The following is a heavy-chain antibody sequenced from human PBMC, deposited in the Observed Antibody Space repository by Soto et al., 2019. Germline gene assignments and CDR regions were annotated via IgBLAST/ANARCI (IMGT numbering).Heavy chain of an antibody. V-gene: IGHV4-39*01. CDR2: IYYSGST. Sequence: SETLSLTCTVSGGSISSSSYYWGWIRQPPGKGLEWIGSIYYSGSTYYNPSLKSRVTISVDTSKNQFSLKLSSVTAADTAVYYCARQASDPWDYCTNGVCYRGLWFDPWGQGTLVTVSS. CDR3: ARQASDPWDYCTNGVCYRGLWFDP. CDR1: GGSISSSSYY. D-gene: IGHD2-8*01. J-gene: IGHJ5*02.